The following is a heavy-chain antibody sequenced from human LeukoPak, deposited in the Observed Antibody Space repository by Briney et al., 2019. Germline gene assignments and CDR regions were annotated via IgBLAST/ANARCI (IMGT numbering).Heavy chain of an antibody. Sequence: SETLSLTCTVSGGSISSYYWSWIRQPPGKGLEWIGYIYYSGSTNYNPSLKSRVTISVDTSKNQFSLKLRSVTAADTAVYYCARHVTISGPYDASDIWGQGTMVTVSP. CDR3: ARHVTISGPYDASDI. J-gene: IGHJ3*02. CDR2: IYYSGST. CDR1: GGSISSYY. D-gene: IGHD5-24*01. V-gene: IGHV4-59*08.